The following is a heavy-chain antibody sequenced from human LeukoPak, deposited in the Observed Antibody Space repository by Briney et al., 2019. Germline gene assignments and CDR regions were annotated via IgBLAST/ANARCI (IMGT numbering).Heavy chain of an antibody. V-gene: IGHV3-69-1*01. CDR1: GGSFSGYY. Sequence: ETLSLTCAVYGGSFSGYYWSWIRQPPGKGLEWVSSISSSSYIYYADSVKGRFTISRDNAKNSLYLQMNSLRAEDTAVYYCASKEDWGQGTLVTVSS. CDR3: ASKED. CDR2: ISSSSYI. J-gene: IGHJ4*02.